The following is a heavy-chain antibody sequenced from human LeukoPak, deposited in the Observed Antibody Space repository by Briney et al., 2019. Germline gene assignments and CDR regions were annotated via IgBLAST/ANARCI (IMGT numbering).Heavy chain of an antibody. V-gene: IGHV3-30*02. D-gene: IGHD3-22*01. J-gene: IGHJ4*02. CDR2: IRFDGTNK. Sequence: PGGSLRLSCAASGFTFSSYGMHWVRQAPGKGLEWVSFIRFDGTNKYYADSVKGRFTITRDNSKNTLYLQMNSLRAEDTALYYCAKDRNYYDSSGYFDYWGQGTLVTVSS. CDR3: AKDRNYYDSSGYFDY. CDR1: GFTFSSYG.